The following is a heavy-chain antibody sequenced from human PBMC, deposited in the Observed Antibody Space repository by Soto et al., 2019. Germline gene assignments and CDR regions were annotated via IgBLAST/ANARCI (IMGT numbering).Heavy chain of an antibody. Sequence: SVKVSCKASGGTFSSYAISWVRQAPGQGLEWMGGIIPIFGTANYAQKFQGRVTITADESTSTAYMELSSLRSEDTAVYYCARDPSLAAAGTSYGMDVWGQGTTVTVSS. CDR1: GGTFSSYA. CDR2: IIPIFGTA. D-gene: IGHD6-13*01. J-gene: IGHJ6*02. CDR3: ARDPSLAAAGTSYGMDV. V-gene: IGHV1-69*13.